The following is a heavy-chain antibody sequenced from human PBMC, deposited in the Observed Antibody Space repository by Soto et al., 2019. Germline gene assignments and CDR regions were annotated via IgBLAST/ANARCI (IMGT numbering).Heavy chain of an antibody. V-gene: IGHV4-31*03. CDR3: ARVNGGGYCSSTSCYAPYYYYGMDV. CDR2: IYYSGST. D-gene: IGHD2-2*01. Sequence: QVQLQESGPGLVKPSQTLSLTCTVSGGSISSGGYYWSWIRQHPGKGLEWIGYIYYSGSTYYNPSLKSRVTISVDTSKNQFSLKLSSVTAADTAVYYCARVNGGGYCSSTSCYAPYYYYGMDVWGQGTTVTVSS. CDR1: GGSISSGGYY. J-gene: IGHJ6*02.